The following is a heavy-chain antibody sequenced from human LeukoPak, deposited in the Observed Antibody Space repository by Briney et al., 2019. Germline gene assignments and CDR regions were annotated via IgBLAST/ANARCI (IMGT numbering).Heavy chain of an antibody. CDR1: GGSISSYY. CDR3: ARYYCIGNYCYSTNWFDT. V-gene: IGHV4-59*12. J-gene: IGHJ5*02. CDR2: FYSGGRS. Sequence: SETLSLTRTVSGGSISSYYWSWIRQPPGKGLEWIGYFYSGGRSNFNPSLTSRVTMSVDTSKNQFFLELSSVTAADTAVYFCARYYCIGNYCYSTNWFDTWGQGTLVTVSS. D-gene: IGHD2-21*01.